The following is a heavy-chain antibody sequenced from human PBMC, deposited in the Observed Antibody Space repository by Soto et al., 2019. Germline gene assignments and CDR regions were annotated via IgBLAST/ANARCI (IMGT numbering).Heavy chain of an antibody. V-gene: IGHV3-53*01. CDR3: ARLGDSSGFYTDY. J-gene: IGHJ4*02. Sequence: GGSLRLSCAASGFTVSTNYMTWVRQAPGKGLEWVSVLYSGGTATSYADSVKGRFTVSRDNSKNTVSLQLDSLKADDTAVYYCARLGDSSGFYTDYWGQGTLVTVSS. D-gene: IGHD3-22*01. CDR1: GFTVSTNY. CDR2: LYSGGTAT.